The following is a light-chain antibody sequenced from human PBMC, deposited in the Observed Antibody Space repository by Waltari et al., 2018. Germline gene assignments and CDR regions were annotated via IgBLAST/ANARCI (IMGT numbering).Light chain of an antibody. CDR3: QSYDTSLSVV. V-gene: IGLV1-40*01. Sequence: QSVLTQPPSVSGAPGQRVTISCTGSGSNIGAGYDVHWYQQLPRAAPKLLIYGMTSRPLGVPARFFGSTSGTSASLAITGLQAEDEADYYCQSYDTSLSVVFGGGTKLTVL. CDR1: GSNIGAGYD. J-gene: IGLJ3*02. CDR2: GMT.